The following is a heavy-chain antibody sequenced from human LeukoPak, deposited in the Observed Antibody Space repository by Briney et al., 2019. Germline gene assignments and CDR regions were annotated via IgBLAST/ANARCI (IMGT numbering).Heavy chain of an antibody. D-gene: IGHD1-1*01. J-gene: IGHJ4*02. V-gene: IGHV3-43*02. CDR2: ISGGGGST. Sequence: GGALRLSCAASSVTIDDYAMHWVRHAPGKGPEWVSLISGGGGSTYYADSVKGRFTISRDNSRNSLYLQINSLRTEDTTFYYCAKDLSSFLSVAQNGGQGNLVTVSS. CDR1: SVTIDDYA. CDR3: AKDLSSFLSVAQN.